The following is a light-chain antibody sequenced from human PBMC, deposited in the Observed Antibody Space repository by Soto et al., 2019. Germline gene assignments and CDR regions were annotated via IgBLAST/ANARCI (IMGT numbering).Light chain of an antibody. CDR3: QQYNSYLIT. J-gene: IGKJ5*01. Sequence: DIQMTQSPSTLSASVGDRVTITCRASQGISSYLAWYQQKPGKAPKLLIYDASTLESGVPPRFSGSGSGTDFTLTISSLQPDDFATYYCQQYNSYLITFGQGTRLEI. CDR1: QGISSY. V-gene: IGKV1-5*01. CDR2: DAS.